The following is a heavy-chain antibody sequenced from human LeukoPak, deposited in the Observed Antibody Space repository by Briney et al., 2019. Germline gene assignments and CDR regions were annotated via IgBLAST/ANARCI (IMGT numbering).Heavy chain of an antibody. Sequence: GASVKVSCKASGYTFSNYFMHWVRQAPGQGLEWMGIINPSGGSTTYAQKFQGRVTMTRDTSTSTVYMELSSLKYEDSAVYYCARPRYSSSSERSFDYWGQGTRVTVSS. CDR2: INPSGGST. CDR1: GYTFSNYF. J-gene: IGHJ4*02. V-gene: IGHV1-46*01. D-gene: IGHD6-13*01. CDR3: ARPRYSSSSERSFDY.